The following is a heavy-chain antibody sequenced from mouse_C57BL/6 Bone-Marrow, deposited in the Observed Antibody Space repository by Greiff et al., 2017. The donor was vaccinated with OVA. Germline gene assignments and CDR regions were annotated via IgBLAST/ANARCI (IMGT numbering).Heavy chain of an antibody. J-gene: IGHJ4*01. CDR1: GFTFSDAW. Sequence: EVKVEESGGGLVQPGGSMKLSCAASGFTFSDAWMDWVRQSPEKGLEWVAEIRNKANNHATYYAESVKGRFTISRDDSKSSVYLQMNSLRAEDTGIYYCTRRGTSRGYAMDYWGQGTSVTVSS. D-gene: IGHD3-3*01. CDR2: IRNKANNHAT. V-gene: IGHV6-6*01. CDR3: TRRGTSRGYAMDY.